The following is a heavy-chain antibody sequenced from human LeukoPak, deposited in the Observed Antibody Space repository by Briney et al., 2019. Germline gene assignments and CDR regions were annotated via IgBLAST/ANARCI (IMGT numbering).Heavy chain of an antibody. J-gene: IGHJ5*02. CDR3: ARFFGSGSPFDP. CDR1: GFTFSSYG. CDR2: IWYDGSNK. V-gene: IGHV3-33*01. D-gene: IGHD3-10*01. Sequence: GGSLRLSCAASGFTFSSYGMHWVRQAPGKGLEWVAVIWYDGSNKYYADSVKGRFTISRNKSTNTLSLQMNSLRTEDTAVYHCARFFGSGSPFDPWGQGTLVTVAS.